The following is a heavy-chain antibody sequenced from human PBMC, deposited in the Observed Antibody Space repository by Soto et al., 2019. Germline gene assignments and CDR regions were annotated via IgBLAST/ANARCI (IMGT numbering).Heavy chain of an antibody. J-gene: IGHJ3*02. CDR1: GFTVSSNY. D-gene: IGHD5-12*01. CDR2: IYSGGST. CDR3: AREDGYRGGDAFDI. V-gene: IGHV3-66*01. Sequence: EVQLVESGGGLVQPGGSLRLSCAASGFTVSSNYMSWVRQAPGKGLEWVSVIYSGGSTYYADSVKGRFTISRDNSKNTLYLQMNSLRDEDTAVYYWAREDGYRGGDAFDIWGQGTMVTVSS.